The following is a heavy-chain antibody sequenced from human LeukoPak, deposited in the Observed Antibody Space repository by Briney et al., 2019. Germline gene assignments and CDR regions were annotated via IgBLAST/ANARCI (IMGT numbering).Heavy chain of an antibody. J-gene: IGHJ4*02. D-gene: IGHD1-1*01. V-gene: IGHV3-9*01. CDR3: ASESGSFDY. CDR1: GFTFDDYA. Sequence: PGGSLRLSCAASGFTFDDYAMHWVRQAPGKGLEWVSGISWNSGSIGYADSVKGRFTIPRDNAKNSLYLQMNSLRAEDTAAYYCASESGSFDYWGQGTLVTVSS. CDR2: ISWNSGSI.